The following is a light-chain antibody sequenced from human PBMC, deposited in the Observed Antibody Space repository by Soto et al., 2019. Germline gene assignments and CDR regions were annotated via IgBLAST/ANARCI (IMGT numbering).Light chain of an antibody. CDR1: QSVSSN. CDR3: QQYNNWPFPSWT. V-gene: IGKV3-15*01. CDR2: GAS. J-gene: IGKJ1*01. Sequence: EIVMTQSPATLSVSPGERATLSCRASQSVSSNLAWYQQKPGQAPRLLIYGASTRATGIPARFSGSGSGTEFTPTISSLQSEDFAVYYCQQYNNWPFPSWTFGQGTKVEIK.